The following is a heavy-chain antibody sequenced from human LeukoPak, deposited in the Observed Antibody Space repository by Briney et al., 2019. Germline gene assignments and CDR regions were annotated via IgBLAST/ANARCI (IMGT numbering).Heavy chain of an antibody. D-gene: IGHD4/OR15-4a*01. V-gene: IGHV1-2*02. CDR2: INPNSGGT. CDR1: GYTFTGYY. CDR3: ARSDYLATYY. J-gene: IGHJ4*02. Sequence: ASVTVSCKASGYTFTGYYIHWVRQAPGQGLEWMGWINPNSGGTNYAQKFQGRVTMTRDTSISTAYMVLSRLRSDDTAVYYCARSDYLATYYWGQGTLVTVSS.